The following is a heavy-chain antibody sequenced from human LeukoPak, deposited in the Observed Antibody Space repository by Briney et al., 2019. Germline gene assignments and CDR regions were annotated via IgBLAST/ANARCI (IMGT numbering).Heavy chain of an antibody. Sequence: GGSLGLSCAASGFSFDDYAMHWVRQAPGKGLEWVSGINWNSGSIDYAESVKGRFTISRDNSKNTLYLQMNSLRAEDTAVYYCAREIWSWGQGTLVTVSS. D-gene: IGHD2-8*02. CDR1: GFSFDDYA. CDR3: AREIWS. CDR2: INWNSGSI. J-gene: IGHJ5*02. V-gene: IGHV3-9*01.